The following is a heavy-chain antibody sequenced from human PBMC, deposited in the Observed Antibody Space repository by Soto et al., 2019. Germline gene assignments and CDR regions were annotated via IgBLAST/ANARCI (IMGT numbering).Heavy chain of an antibody. CDR2: ISSDGSIT. CDR1: GFSFSSHW. Sequence: EVQLVESGGDLVQPGGSLRLSCVASGFSFSSHWMHWVRQVPGKVAVWVSRISSDGSITIYADSVKGRFTSSKDNAKNKMYLQMNALRAEDTAVYYCARNRNGVDYWGQGTLVTVSS. V-gene: IGHV3-74*01. CDR3: ARNRNGVDY. J-gene: IGHJ4*02. D-gene: IGHD1-1*01.